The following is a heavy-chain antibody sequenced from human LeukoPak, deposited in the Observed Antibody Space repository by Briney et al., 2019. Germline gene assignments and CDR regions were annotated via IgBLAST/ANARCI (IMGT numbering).Heavy chain of an antibody. V-gene: IGHV3-9*01. D-gene: IGHD3-10*01. J-gene: IGHJ4*02. CDR1: GFTFDDYA. CDR2: ISWSSGSI. Sequence: PGRSLRLSCAASGFTFDDYAMRWVRQAPGKGLEWVSGISWSSGSIVYADGVKGRFTISRDNAKNSLHLQMNSLRAEDTALYYCAKDSTMGGVDYWGQGTLVTVSS. CDR3: AKDSTMGGVDY.